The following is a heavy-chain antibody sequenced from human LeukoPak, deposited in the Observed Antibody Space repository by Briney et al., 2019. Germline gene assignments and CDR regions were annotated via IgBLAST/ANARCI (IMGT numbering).Heavy chain of an antibody. J-gene: IGHJ1*01. CDR3: AKEMAAAGTPEYFQH. V-gene: IGHV3-23*01. D-gene: IGHD6-13*01. CDR2: ISGSGGST. Sequence: GGSLRLSCAASGFTFSSYAMSWVRQAPGKGLEWVSAISGSGGSTYYADSVKGRFTISRDNSKTTLYLKMNSLRAEDTAVYYCAKEMAAAGTPEYFQHWGQGTLVTVSS. CDR1: GFTFSSYA.